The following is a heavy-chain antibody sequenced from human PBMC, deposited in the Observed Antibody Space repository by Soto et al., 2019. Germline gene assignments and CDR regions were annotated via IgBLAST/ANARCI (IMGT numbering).Heavy chain of an antibody. CDR3: ARAYSSGWPVTPWYWYFDL. V-gene: IGHV1-69*01. CDR2: LIPIFGTA. CDR1: GGTFSSYA. Sequence: QVQLVQSGAEVKKPGSSVKVSCKASGGTFSSYAISWVRQAPGQGLEWMGGLIPIFGTANYAQKFQGRVTITADESTSTAYMELSSLRSEDTAVYYCARAYSSGWPVTPWYWYFDLWGRGTLVTVSS. J-gene: IGHJ2*01. D-gene: IGHD6-19*01.